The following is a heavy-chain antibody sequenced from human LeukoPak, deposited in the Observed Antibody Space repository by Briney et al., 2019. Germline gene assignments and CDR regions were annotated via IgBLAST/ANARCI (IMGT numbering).Heavy chain of an antibody. V-gene: IGHV4-59*01. CDR3: ARHYASAGRDYYDSSGPLYFDY. CDR1: GGYMENIY. J-gene: IGHJ4*02. CDR2: IYHQAGT. Sequence: SETLSLTCTVSGGYMENIYWHWIRQPPGKGLEWIGYIYHQAGTEYNPSLKNRVAISVDTSKNQFSLKLSSVTAADTAVYYCARHYASAGRDYYDSSGPLYFDYWGQGTLVTVSS. D-gene: IGHD3-22*01.